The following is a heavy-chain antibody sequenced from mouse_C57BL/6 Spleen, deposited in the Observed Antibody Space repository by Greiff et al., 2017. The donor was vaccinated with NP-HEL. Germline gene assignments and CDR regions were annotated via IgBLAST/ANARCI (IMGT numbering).Heavy chain of an antibody. D-gene: IGHD1-1*01. V-gene: IGHV5-17*01. Sequence: EVQLVESGGGLVKPGGSLKLSCAASGFTFSDYGMHWVRQAPEKGLEWVAYISSGSSTIYYADTVKGRFTISRDNAKNTLFLQMTSLRSEDTAMDYCASTTVVERAMDYWGQGTSVTVSS. J-gene: IGHJ4*01. CDR3: ASTTVVERAMDY. CDR2: ISSGSSTI. CDR1: GFTFSDYG.